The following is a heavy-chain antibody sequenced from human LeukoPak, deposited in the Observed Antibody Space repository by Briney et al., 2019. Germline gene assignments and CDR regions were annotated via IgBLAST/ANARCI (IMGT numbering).Heavy chain of an antibody. CDR1: GGSISSNNW. CDR3: ARVAAAGTGIFVNFYYSMDI. V-gene: IGHV4-4*02. J-gene: IGHJ6*03. D-gene: IGHD6-13*01. CDR2: IFHSGST. Sequence: SETLSLTCAVSGGSISSNNWWSWVRQPPGKGLEWIGEIFHSGSTNYNPSLKSRVTISLDKSKNQFFLKLNSVTAADTAVYYCARVAAAGTGIFVNFYYSMDIWGKGTTVTISS.